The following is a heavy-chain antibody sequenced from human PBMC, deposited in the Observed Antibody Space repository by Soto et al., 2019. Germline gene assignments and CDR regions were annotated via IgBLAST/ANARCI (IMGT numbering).Heavy chain of an antibody. CDR2: VSGSGGGT. J-gene: IGHJ4*02. Sequence: GGSLRLSCAASGSTFAHQAMSWVRQAPGTGLEWVSAVSGSGGGTYYADSVKGRFTISRDNSKNTLSLQMNSLRVEYTAVYYCVTEGGDSSSLEDNYFDYWGQGALVTVSS. V-gene: IGHV3-23*01. CDR3: VTEGGDSSSLEDNYFDY. D-gene: IGHD1-26*01. CDR1: GSTFAHQA.